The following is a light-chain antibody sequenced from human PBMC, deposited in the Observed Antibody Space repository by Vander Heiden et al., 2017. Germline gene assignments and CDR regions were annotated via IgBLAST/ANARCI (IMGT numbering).Light chain of an antibody. Sequence: DIQMTQSPSSLSASVGDRVTITCRASQSISSYLNWYQQKPGKAPKLLLYAASSLQSGVPSRFSGSGSATDFTLPISSLQPEDFATYYCQQRYSTPWTFGHGTKVEIK. V-gene: IGKV1-39*01. CDR2: AAS. J-gene: IGKJ1*01. CDR3: QQRYSTPWT. CDR1: QSISSY.